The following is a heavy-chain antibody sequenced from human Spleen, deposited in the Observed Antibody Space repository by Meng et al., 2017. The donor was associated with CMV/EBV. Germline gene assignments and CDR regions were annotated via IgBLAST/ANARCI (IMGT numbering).Heavy chain of an antibody. D-gene: IGHD3-22*01. J-gene: IGHJ4*02. CDR3: ARGGDYYDNSGYYRRTPLDY. V-gene: IGHV4-39*07. CDR1: GGSISSSSYY. Sequence: SETLSLTCTVSGGSISSSSYYWGWIRQPPGKGLEWIGSIYYSGSTYYNPSLKSRVTISVDTSKNQFSLKLSSVTAADTALYYCARGGDYYDNSGYYRRTPLDYWGQGTLVTVSS. CDR2: IYYSGST.